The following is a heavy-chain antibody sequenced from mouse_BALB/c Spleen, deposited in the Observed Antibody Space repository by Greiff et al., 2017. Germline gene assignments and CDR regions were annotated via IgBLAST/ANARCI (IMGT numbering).Heavy chain of an antibody. D-gene: IGHD3-1*01. CDR2: IDPENGDT. CDR1: GFNIKDYY. J-gene: IGHJ2*01. V-gene: IGHV14-4*02. CDR3: NAGATLRVDY. Sequence: VHVKQSGAELVRSGASVKLSCTASGFNIKDYYMHWVKQRPEQGLEWIGWIDPENGDTEYAPKFQGKATMTADTSSNTAYLQLSSLTSEDTAVYYCNAGATLRVDYWGQGTTLTVSS.